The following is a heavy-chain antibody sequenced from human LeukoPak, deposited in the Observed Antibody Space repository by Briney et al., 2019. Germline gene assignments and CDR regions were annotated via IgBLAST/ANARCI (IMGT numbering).Heavy chain of an antibody. V-gene: IGHV3-30*18. D-gene: IGHD6-13*01. J-gene: IGHJ4*02. Sequence: GGSLRLSCAASGFTFSDYGMHWVRQAPSKGLEWVAVIANDGRDKKYADSVRGRFTISRDNSKNTVYLQMNSLRAEDTAVFYCVKDMKIKAAGYYFDYWGQGTLVTVSS. CDR1: GFTFSDYG. CDR3: VKDMKIKAAGYYFDY. CDR2: IANDGRDK.